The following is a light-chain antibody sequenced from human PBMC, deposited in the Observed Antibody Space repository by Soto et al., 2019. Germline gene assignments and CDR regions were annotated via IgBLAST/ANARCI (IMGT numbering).Light chain of an antibody. CDR3: CSFAGRVFV. J-gene: IGLJ1*01. Sequence: QSALTQPRSVSGSPGQSVTISCTGTSSDVGGYNYVTWYQHHPGKAPKLMISDVNKRASGVSDRFSGSKSGNTASLTISGLQAEDEDDYYCCSFAGRVFVFGTGTQLTVL. CDR1: SSDVGGYNY. CDR2: DVN. V-gene: IGLV2-11*01.